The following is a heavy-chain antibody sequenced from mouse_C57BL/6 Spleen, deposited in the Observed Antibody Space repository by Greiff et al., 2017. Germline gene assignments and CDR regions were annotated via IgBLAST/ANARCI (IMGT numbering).Heavy chain of an antibody. J-gene: IGHJ2*01. CDR1: GYTFTSYW. D-gene: IGHD1-1*01. CDR2: IDPSDSYT. V-gene: IGHV1-69*01. Sequence: QVQLQQPGAELVMPGASVKLSCKASGYTFTSYWMHWVKQRPGQGLEWIGEIDPSDSYTNYNQKFKGKSTLTVDKSSSTAYMQLSSLTSVDSAVYYCARRFGYYCSSYGYYWGQGTTLTVSS. CDR3: ARRFGYYCSSYGYY.